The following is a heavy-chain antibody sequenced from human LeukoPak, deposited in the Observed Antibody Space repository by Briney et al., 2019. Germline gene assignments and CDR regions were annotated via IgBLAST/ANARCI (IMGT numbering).Heavy chain of an antibody. J-gene: IGHJ4*02. CDR3: AKDPGVYGETSDY. Sequence: PGGSLRLSCAASGFTFSSYAMSWVRQAPGKGLEWVAVISYDGSNKYYADSVKGRFTISRDNSKNTLYLQMNSLRAEDTAVYYCAKDPGVYGETSDYWGQGTLVTVSS. D-gene: IGHD5/OR15-5a*01. CDR1: GFTFSSYA. CDR2: ISYDGSNK. V-gene: IGHV3-30*18.